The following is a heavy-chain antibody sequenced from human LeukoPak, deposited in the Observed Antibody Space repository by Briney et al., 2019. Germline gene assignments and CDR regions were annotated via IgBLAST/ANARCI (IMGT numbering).Heavy chain of an antibody. CDR3: ARELPPVVNFYFDS. D-gene: IGHD3-22*01. J-gene: IGHJ4*02. CDR1: GFTFSSYG. V-gene: IGHV3-33*01. CDR2: IWYDGSDK. Sequence: GRSLRLSCEASGFTFSSYGMHWVRQAPGKGLEWVAVIWYDGSDKYYADSVEGRFSISRDNPKNTLYLQMNSLRAEDTAVYYCARELPPVVNFYFDSWGQGTLVTVSS.